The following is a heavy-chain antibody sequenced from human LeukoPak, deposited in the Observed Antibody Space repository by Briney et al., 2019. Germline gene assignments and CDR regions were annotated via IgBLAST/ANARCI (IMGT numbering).Heavy chain of an antibody. CDR3: ARLYSSAWFDRYFDS. CDR1: GGSISRSTYY. CDR2: IYYSGST. Sequence: SETLSLTCSVGGGSISRSTYYWAWIRQPPGKGLEWIGTIYYSGSTYYNPSLKSAVIISVDTSKNQFSLKLTSVTAADTAVYFCARLYSSAWFDRYFDSWGQGTLVTVSS. D-gene: IGHD6-19*01. V-gene: IGHV4-39*01. J-gene: IGHJ4*02.